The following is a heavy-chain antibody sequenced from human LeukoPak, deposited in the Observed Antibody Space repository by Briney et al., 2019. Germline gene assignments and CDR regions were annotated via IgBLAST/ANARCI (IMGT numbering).Heavy chain of an antibody. CDR2: ISSSSSYI. Sequence: GGSLRLSCAASGFTFSSYSMNWVRQAPGKGLEWVPSISSSSSYIYYADSVKGRFTISRDNAKNSLYLQMNSLRAEDTAVYYCARDKGSWYGPNNDYWGQGTLVTVSS. CDR1: GFTFSSYS. J-gene: IGHJ4*02. D-gene: IGHD6-13*01. V-gene: IGHV3-21*01. CDR3: ARDKGSWYGPNNDY.